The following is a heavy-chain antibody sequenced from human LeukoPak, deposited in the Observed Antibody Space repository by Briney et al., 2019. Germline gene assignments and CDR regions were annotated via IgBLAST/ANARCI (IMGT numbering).Heavy chain of an antibody. CDR2: ISGSGGST. CDR3: ASLVVVAARTNWFDP. J-gene: IGHJ5*02. Sequence: GGSLRLSCAASGFTFSSYAMSWVRQAPGKGLEWVSAISGSGGSTYYADSVKGRFTISRDNSKNTLYLQMNSLRAEDTAVYYCASLVVVAARTNWFDPWGQGTLVTVSS. D-gene: IGHD2-15*01. CDR1: GFTFSSYA. V-gene: IGHV3-23*01.